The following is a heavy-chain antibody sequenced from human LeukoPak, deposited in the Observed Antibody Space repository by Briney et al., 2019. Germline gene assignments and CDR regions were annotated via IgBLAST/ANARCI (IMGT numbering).Heavy chain of an antibody. Sequence: TLSLTCTVSDDPINSGVYYWNWIRQPAGKGLEWIGHIYTSGTTTNSNPSLKSRVAISLDTSKNHFSLKLSSVTPADTAVYYCARAKKRSRRSRNFYLDVWGKGTTVTVSS. CDR2: IYTSGTTT. J-gene: IGHJ6*03. CDR3: ARAKKRSRRSRNFYLDV. D-gene: IGHD2-2*01. V-gene: IGHV4-61*09. CDR1: DDPINSGVYY.